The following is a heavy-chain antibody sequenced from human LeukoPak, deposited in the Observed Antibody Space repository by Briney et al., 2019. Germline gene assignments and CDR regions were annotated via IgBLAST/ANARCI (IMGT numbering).Heavy chain of an antibody. D-gene: IGHD3-10*01. CDR1: GFTFSSYA. J-gene: IGHJ4*02. Sequence: GGSLRLSCAASGFTFSSYARHWVRQAPGKGLEWVAFIRNDGSNKYYAESVKGRFTISRDNSKNTLYLQMNSLRVEDTAVYYCAKDFLKSITLIRGVRSWVGYFDSWGQGTLVTVSS. CDR2: IRNDGSNK. CDR3: AKDFLKSITLIRGVRSWVGYFDS. V-gene: IGHV3-30*02.